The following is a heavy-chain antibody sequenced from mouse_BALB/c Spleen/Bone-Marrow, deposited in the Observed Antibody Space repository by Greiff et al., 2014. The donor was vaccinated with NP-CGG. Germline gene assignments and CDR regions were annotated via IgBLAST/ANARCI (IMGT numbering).Heavy chain of an antibody. CDR1: GYSFTGYT. CDR3: ARKGPDYRYDPYAMDY. D-gene: IGHD2-14*01. CDR2: INPYNGGT. Sequence: DVQLQESGPELVKPGASMKISCKASGYSFTGYTMNWVKQSHGKNLEWIGLINPYNGGTSYNQKFKGKATLTVDKSSSTAYMELHSLTSEYSAVYYCARKGPDYRYDPYAMDYWGQGTSVTVSS. J-gene: IGHJ4*01. V-gene: IGHV1-18*01.